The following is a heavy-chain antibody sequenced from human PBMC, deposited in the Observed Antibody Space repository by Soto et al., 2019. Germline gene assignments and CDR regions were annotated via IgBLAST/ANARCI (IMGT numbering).Heavy chain of an antibody. V-gene: IGHV1-69*13. Sequence: SVKVSCKATGCTFSSYAISWVRQAPGQGLEWMGGIIPIFGTANYAQKFQGRVTITADESTSTAYMELSSLRSEDTAVYYCASDRHSSALAYSSGPHPGCYGIPLDVWGKGTTVTVSS. CDR2: IIPIFGTA. D-gene: IGHD6-19*01. J-gene: IGHJ6*04. CDR3: ASDRHSSALAYSSGPHPGCYGIPLDV. CDR1: GCTFSSYA.